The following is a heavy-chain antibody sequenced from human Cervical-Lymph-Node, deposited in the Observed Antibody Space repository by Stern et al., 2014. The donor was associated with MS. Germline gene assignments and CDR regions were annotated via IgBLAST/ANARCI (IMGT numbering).Heavy chain of an antibody. CDR2: FYYSGST. V-gene: IGHV4-59*01. J-gene: IGHJ4*02. Sequence: VQLEESGPGLVKPSETLSLTCTVSGGSISSYYWSWVRQPPGKGLEWIGSFYYSGSTNYNSSLKSRVTISVDTSKNQFSLKLSSVTAANTAVYYCAREDQYSYGSYYFDYWGQGTLVTVSS. CDR3: AREDQYSYGSYYFDY. CDR1: GGSISSYY. D-gene: IGHD5-18*01.